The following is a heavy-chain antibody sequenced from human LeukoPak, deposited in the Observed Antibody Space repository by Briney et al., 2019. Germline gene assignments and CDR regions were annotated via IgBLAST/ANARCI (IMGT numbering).Heavy chain of an antibody. CDR2: IIPIFGTA. CDR1: GGTFSSYA. V-gene: IGHV1-69*05. D-gene: IGHD5-18*01. CDR3: ARGGYSYGYSFDY. Sequence: SVKVSCKASGGTFSSYAISWVRQAPGQGLEWMGRIIPIFGTANYAQKFQGRVTITTDESTSTAYMELSSLRSEDTAVYYCARGGYSYGYSFDYWGQGTLVTASS. J-gene: IGHJ4*02.